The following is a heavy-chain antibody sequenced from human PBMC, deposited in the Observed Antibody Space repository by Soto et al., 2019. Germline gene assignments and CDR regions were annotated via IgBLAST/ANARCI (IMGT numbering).Heavy chain of an antibody. CDR1: GFTFSSYG. CDR2: ISYDGSNK. Sequence: QVQLVESGGGVVQPGRSLRLSCAASGFTFSSYGMHWVRQAPGKGLEWVAVISYDGSNKYYADSVKGRFTISRDNSKNTLYLQMNSLRAEDTAVYYCAKDSDCSSTSCYGNFDLWGRDTLVTVSS. CDR3: AKDSDCSSTSCYGNFDL. J-gene: IGHJ2*01. D-gene: IGHD2-2*01. V-gene: IGHV3-30*18.